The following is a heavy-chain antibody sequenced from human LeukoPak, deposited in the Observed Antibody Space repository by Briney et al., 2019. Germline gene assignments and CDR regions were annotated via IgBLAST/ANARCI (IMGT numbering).Heavy chain of an antibody. CDR1: GYRFSGYY. CDR3: ARDGQYQIPDY. V-gene: IGHV1-2*02. CDR2: INPNSGDT. Sequence: ASVKVSCKAVGYRFSGYYIQWVRQAPGQGLEWMGWINPNSGDTDFAQKFQGRVTLTRDTSISTAYMELSSLRFDDTAVYYCARDGQYQIPDYWGQGTLVTVSS. D-gene: IGHD2-2*01. J-gene: IGHJ4*02.